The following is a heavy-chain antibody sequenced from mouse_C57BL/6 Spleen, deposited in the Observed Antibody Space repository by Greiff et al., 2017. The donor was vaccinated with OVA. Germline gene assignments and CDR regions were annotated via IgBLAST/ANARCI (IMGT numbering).Heavy chain of an antibody. CDR2: IHPNSGST. D-gene: IGHD2-4*01. CDR1: GYTFTSYW. J-gene: IGHJ3*01. V-gene: IGHV1-64*01. CDR3: ARREDYGGFAY. Sequence: QVQLQQPGAELVKPGASVKLSCKASGYTFTSYWMHWVKQRPGQGLEWIGMIHPNSGSTNYNEKFKSKATLTVDKSSSTAYMQLSSLTSEDSAVYDCARREDYGGFAYWGQGTLVTVSA.